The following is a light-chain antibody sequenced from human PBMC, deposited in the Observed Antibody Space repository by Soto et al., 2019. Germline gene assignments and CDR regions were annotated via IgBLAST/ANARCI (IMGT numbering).Light chain of an antibody. V-gene: IGKV1-39*01. CDR3: QQSYSTPSIT. CDR1: ESISRH. Sequence: DLQMTQSPSSLSAFVGDRVTITCRASESISRHLNWYQQKPGKAPKLLIYAASSLQNGVPSRFGGGGSGTDFTLTISNLQPADFATYYCQQSYSTPSITFGQGTRLEIK. CDR2: AAS. J-gene: IGKJ5*01.